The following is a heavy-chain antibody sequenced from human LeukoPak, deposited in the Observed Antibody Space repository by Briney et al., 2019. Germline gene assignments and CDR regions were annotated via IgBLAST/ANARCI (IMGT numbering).Heavy chain of an antibody. Sequence: SQTLSLTCTVSGGSISSGSYYWSWIRQPAGMGLEWIGRIYTSGSTNYNPSLKSRVTISVDTSKNQFSLKLSSVTAADTDVYYCARVRIAAAYDAFDIWGQGTMVTVSS. CDR2: IYTSGST. D-gene: IGHD6-13*01. CDR1: GGSISSGSYY. CDR3: ARVRIAAAYDAFDI. V-gene: IGHV4-61*02. J-gene: IGHJ3*02.